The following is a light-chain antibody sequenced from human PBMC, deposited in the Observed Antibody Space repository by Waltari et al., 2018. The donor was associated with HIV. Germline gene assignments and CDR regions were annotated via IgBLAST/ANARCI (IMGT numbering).Light chain of an antibody. CDR1: NSNVGSDV. V-gene: IGLV1-44*01. Sequence: QSVLTQPHPAPGTPGPRAIIPCSRCNSNVGSDVVSWYQQLPGTAPKLLIYGDNERPSGVPDRFSGSKSGASASLAISDLQSEDEAEYYCAAWDARLNEYLFGTGTKVTVL. CDR2: GDN. J-gene: IGLJ1*01. CDR3: AAWDARLNEYL.